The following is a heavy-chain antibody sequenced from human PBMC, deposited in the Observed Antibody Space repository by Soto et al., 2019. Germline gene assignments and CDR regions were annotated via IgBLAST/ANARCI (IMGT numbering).Heavy chain of an antibody. V-gene: IGHV3-48*01. J-gene: IGHJ4*02. D-gene: IGHD6-19*01. CDR3: ASVRVAVAGKAPFDY. CDR2: ISSSSSTI. Sequence: EVQLVESGGGLVQPGGSLRLSCAASGFTFSSYSMNWVRQAPGKGLEWVSYISSSSSTIYYADSVKGRFTISRDNAKTSLYLQMNSLRAEDTAVYYCASVRVAVAGKAPFDYWGQGTLVTVSS. CDR1: GFTFSSYS.